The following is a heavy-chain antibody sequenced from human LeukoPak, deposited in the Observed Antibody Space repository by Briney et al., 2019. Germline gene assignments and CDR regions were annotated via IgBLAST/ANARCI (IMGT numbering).Heavy chain of an antibody. CDR3: ARDQRRVVPAAMVWFDP. CDR1: GYTFTGYY. CDR2: INPNSGGT. D-gene: IGHD2-2*01. V-gene: IGHV1-2*02. J-gene: IGHJ5*02. Sequence: GASVKVSCKASGYTFTGYYMHWVRQAPGQGLEWMGWINPNSGGTNYAQKFQGRVTMTRDTSISTAYMELSRLRSDDTAVYYCARDQRRVVPAAMVWFDPWGQGTLVTVSS.